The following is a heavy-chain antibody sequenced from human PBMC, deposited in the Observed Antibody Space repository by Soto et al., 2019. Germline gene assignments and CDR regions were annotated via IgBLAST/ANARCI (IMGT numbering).Heavy chain of an antibody. J-gene: IGHJ5*02. CDR2: ISSSGSTI. CDR3: ARVGSVPAAIGFLVGWFDP. V-gene: IGHV3-11*01. D-gene: IGHD2-2*02. Sequence: GGSLRLSCAASGFTFSDYYMSWIRQAPGKGLEWVSYISSSGSTIYYADPVKGRFTISRDNAKNSLYLQMNSLRAEDTAVYYCARVGSVPAAIGFLVGWFDPWGQGTLVTVSS. CDR1: GFTFSDYY.